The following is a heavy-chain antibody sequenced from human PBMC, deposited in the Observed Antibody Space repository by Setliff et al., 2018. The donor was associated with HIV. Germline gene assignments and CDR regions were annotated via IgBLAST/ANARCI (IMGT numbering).Heavy chain of an antibody. Sequence: PGGSLRLSCAASGFPFSNAWMNWVRQAPGKGLEWVGRIQSKTDGGTTDYAAPVKGRFTISRDDSKNTLYLQMNSLKTEDTAVYYCTTEVITMIVVVIGWGQGTLVTVSS. V-gene: IGHV3-15*07. CDR2: IQSKTDGGTT. CDR1: GFPFSNAW. D-gene: IGHD3-22*01. CDR3: TTEVITMIVVVIG. J-gene: IGHJ4*02.